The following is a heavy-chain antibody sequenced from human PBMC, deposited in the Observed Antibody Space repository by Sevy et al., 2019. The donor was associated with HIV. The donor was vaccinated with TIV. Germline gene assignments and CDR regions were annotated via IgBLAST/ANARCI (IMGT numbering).Heavy chain of an antibody. CDR2: ISAYNGNT. Sequence: ASVKVSCKASGYTFTSYGISWVRQAPGQGLEWMGWISAYNGNTNYAQMLQGRVTMTTDTSTSTAYMGLRSLRSDDTAVYYCARDLNYDFWSGYYLHDAFDIWGQGTIVTVSS. D-gene: IGHD3-3*01. V-gene: IGHV1-18*01. CDR3: ARDLNYDFWSGYYLHDAFDI. J-gene: IGHJ3*02. CDR1: GYTFTSYG.